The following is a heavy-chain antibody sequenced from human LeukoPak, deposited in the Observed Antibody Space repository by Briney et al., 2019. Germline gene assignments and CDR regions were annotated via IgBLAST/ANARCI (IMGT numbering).Heavy chain of an antibody. CDR3: ARAGNYYGDYDY. J-gene: IGHJ4*02. D-gene: IGHD4-17*01. V-gene: IGHV3-74*01. CDR1: GFTFSTYW. Sequence: GGSLRLSCAASGFTFSTYWMHWVRHGPGKGLVWVSRIKSDGSDTSYADSVKGRFTISRDNAKNTLYLQMSSLRAEDTAVYYCARAGNYYGDYDYWGQGTLVTVSS. CDR2: IKSDGSDT.